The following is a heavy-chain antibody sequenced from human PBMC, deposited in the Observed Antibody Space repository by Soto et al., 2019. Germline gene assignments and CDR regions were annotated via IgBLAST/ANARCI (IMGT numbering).Heavy chain of an antibody. V-gene: IGHV3-30-3*01. J-gene: IGHJ4*02. Sequence: QVQLVESGGGVVQPGRSLRLSCSASGFTVSDFEMYWVRQAPGKGLDWVSFISYDGSNQYYAGSVKGRFTVSRDNSKNTLFLLMNSLRHEDTAVYFCARRTGTAPRFDYWGQGTLVTVSS. CDR1: GFTVSDFE. CDR3: ARRTGTAPRFDY. D-gene: IGHD1-7*01. CDR2: ISYDGSNQ.